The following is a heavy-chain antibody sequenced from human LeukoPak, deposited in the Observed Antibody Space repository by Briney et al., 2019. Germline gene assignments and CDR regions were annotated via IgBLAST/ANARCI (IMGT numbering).Heavy chain of an antibody. Sequence: GGSLRLSCAASGLAFSTNSMSWVRQAPGKGLEWVANIKGDGSKHYYVDSVKGRFTISRDNAKNSLYLQMYSLTAEDTAVYYCARDGDHSCGDYWGQGTLVTVSS. V-gene: IGHV3-7*01. CDR2: IKGDGSKH. CDR1: GLAFSTNS. J-gene: IGHJ4*02. D-gene: IGHD2-2*01. CDR3: ARDGDHSCGDY.